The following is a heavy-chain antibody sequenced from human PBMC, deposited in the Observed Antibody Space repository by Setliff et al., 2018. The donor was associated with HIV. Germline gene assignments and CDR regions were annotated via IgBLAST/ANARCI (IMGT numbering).Heavy chain of an antibody. J-gene: IGHJ6*03. D-gene: IGHD3-10*01. CDR2: FDPEDGET. Sequence: ASVKVSCKFSGYSLTDFSIHWVRQAPGKGLEWRGGFDPEDGETIYAQKFQGRVTMTEDTSTDTAYMELSSLRSQDTALYYCATFRRGSGRYYYYMDVWGKGTTVTVSS. CDR3: ATFRRGSGRYYYYMDV. CDR1: GYSLTDFS. V-gene: IGHV1-24*01.